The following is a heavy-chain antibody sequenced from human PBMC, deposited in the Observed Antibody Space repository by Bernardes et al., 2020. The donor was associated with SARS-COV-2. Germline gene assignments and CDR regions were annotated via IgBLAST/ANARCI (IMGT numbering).Heavy chain of an antibody. J-gene: IGHJ5*02. CDR3: ARAHLGRYDFWSGYWDLQRYNWFDP. CDR2: INHSGST. Sequence: SETLSLTCAVYGGSFSGYYWSWIRQPPGKGLEWIGEINHSGSTNYNPSLKSRVTISVDTSKNQFSLKLSSVTAADTAVYYCARAHLGRYDFWSGYWDLQRYNWFDPWGQGTLVTVSS. V-gene: IGHV4-34*01. D-gene: IGHD3-3*01. CDR1: GGSFSGYY.